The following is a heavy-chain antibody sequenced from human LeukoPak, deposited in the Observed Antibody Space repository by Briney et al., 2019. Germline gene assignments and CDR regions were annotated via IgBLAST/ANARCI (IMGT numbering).Heavy chain of an antibody. V-gene: IGHV4-39*01. D-gene: IGHD3-10*01. J-gene: IGHJ4*02. CDR2: IYYTGRT. Sequence: SETLSLTCTVSDGSISSSSYYWGWIRQPPGKGLESIGNIYYTGRTFYNPSLKSRVTISVDTSKNQFSLKLSSMTAADTAVYYCARHSPLVRGVDFWGQGTLVTVSS. CDR3: ARHSPLVRGVDF. CDR1: DGSISSSSYY.